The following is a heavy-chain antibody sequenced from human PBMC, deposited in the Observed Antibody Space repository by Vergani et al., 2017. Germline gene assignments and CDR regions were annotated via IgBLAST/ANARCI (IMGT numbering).Heavy chain of an antibody. CDR2: ISWNSNSI. D-gene: IGHD3-10*01. CDR3: AKGLLWFGERVSGFGY. CDR1: GFTSAGYA. J-gene: IGHJ4*02. Sequence: EVQLEESGGGLVLPGRSLRLSCVASGFTSAGYAMHWVRQAPGKGLEWVSGISWNSNSIGYADSVKGRFTISRDNAKNSLYLQMNSLRAEDTAVYYCAKGLLWFGERVSGFGYWGQGTLVTVSS. V-gene: IGHV3-9*02.